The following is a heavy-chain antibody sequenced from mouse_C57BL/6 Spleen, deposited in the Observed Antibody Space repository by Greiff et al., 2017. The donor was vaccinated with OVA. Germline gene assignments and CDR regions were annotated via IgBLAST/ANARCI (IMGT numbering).Heavy chain of an antibody. CDR2: IDPSDSYT. V-gene: IGHV1-69*01. D-gene: IGHD4-1*01. Sequence: VQLQQPGAELVMPGASVKLSCKASGYTFTSYWMHWVKQRPGQGLEWIGEIDPSDSYTNYNQKFKGKSTLTVDKSSSTAYMQLSSLTSEDSAVYYCARALGRRFDYWGQGTTLTVS. CDR3: ARALGRRFDY. CDR1: GYTFTSYW. J-gene: IGHJ2*01.